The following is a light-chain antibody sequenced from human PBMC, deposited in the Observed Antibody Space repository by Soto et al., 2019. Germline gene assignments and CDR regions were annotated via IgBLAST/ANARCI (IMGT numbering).Light chain of an antibody. CDR3: QQYDNLPPTWT. V-gene: IGKV1-33*01. J-gene: IGKJ1*01. Sequence: DIQMTQSPSSLSASLGNRFTITCQASQDIATYLNWYQQKPVKAPNLLIYDASTLETGVPSRLSGGGSGTHLPFTISNLQPEDIATYYCQQYDNLPPTWTFGQATKVAIK. CDR1: QDIATY. CDR2: DAS.